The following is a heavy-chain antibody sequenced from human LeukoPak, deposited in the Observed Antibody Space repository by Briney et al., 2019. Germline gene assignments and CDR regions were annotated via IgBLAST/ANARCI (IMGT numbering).Heavy chain of an antibody. V-gene: IGHV3-21*01. CDR3: AKRLWFGELFPSYWYFDL. CDR2: ISSSSSYI. CDR1: GFTFSSYS. Sequence: GGSLRLSCAASGFTFSSYSMNWVREAPGKGLEWVSSISSSSSYIYYADSVKGRFTISRHNAKNSLYLQMNSLRAEDTAVYYCAKRLWFGELFPSYWYFDLWGRGTLVTVSS. D-gene: IGHD3-10*01. J-gene: IGHJ2*01.